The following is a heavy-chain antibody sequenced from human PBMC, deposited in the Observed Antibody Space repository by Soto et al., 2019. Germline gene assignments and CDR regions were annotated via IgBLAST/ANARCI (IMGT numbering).Heavy chain of an antibody. J-gene: IGHJ6*02. D-gene: IGHD6-19*01. V-gene: IGHV3-74*01. CDR3: ARGSSGWYNYYGMDV. CDR2: INSDGSST. Sequence: GGSLRLSCAASGFTFSSYWMHWVRQAPGKGLVWVSRINSDGSSTSYADSVKGRFTISRDNAKNTLYLQMNSLRAEDTAVYYCARGSSGWYNYYGMDVWGQGTTVTVSS. CDR1: GFTFSSYW.